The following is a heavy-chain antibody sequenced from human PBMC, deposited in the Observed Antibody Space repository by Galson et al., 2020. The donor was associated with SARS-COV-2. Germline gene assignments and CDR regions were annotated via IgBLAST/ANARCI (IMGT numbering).Heavy chain of an antibody. J-gene: IGHJ4*02. CDR3: ARYPKGGVTDYFDY. Sequence: SETLSLTCTVSGGSISSSSYYWGWIRQPPGKGLAWIGSIYYSGSTYYNPSLKSRVTISVDTSKNQFSLKLSSVTAADTAVYYCARYPKGGVTDYFDYWGQGTLVTVSS. V-gene: IGHV4-39*07. CDR1: GGSISSSSYY. CDR2: IYYSGST. D-gene: IGHD3-16*01.